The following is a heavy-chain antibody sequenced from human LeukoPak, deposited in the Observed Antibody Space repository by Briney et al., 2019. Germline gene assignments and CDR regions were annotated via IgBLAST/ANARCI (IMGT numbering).Heavy chain of an antibody. J-gene: IGHJ4*02. D-gene: IGHD6-6*01. CDR1: GFTFDDYA. Sequence: PGGSLRLSCAASGFTFDDYAMHWVRRAPGKGLEWVSLISWDGGSTYYADSVKGRFTISRDNSKNSLYLQMNSLRAEDTALYYCAKVFSSSSLDYWGQGTLVTVSS. CDR2: ISWDGGST. V-gene: IGHV3-43D*04. CDR3: AKVFSSSSLDY.